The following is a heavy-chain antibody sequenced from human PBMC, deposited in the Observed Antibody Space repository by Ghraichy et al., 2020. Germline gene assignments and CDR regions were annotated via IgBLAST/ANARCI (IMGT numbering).Heavy chain of an antibody. J-gene: IGHJ4*02. CDR2: IYYSGST. V-gene: IGHV4-39*01. CDR1: GGSISSSSYY. Sequence: LSCTVSGGSISSSSYYWGWIRQPPGKGLEWIGSIYYSGSTYYNPSLKSRVTISVDTSKNQFSLKLSSVTAADTAVYYCASPGYSSGWYYFDYWGQGTLVTVSS. CDR3: ASPGYSSGWYYFDY. D-gene: IGHD6-19*01.